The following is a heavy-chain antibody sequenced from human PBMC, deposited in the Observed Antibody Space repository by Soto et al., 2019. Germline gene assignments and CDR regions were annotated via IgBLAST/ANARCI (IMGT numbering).Heavy chain of an antibody. CDR1: GYTFTSYA. D-gene: IGHD5-18*01. V-gene: IGHV1-3*01. Sequence: QVPLVQSGAEVKKPGASVKVSCKASGYTFTSYAMHWVRQAPGQRLEWMGWINAGNGNTKYSQKFQGRVTITRNTSASTADRELSSLRSEDTAVYYCARRAMNSHPLTPRDIWGQGTMVTVSS. J-gene: IGHJ3*02. CDR2: INAGNGNT. CDR3: ARRAMNSHPLTPRDI.